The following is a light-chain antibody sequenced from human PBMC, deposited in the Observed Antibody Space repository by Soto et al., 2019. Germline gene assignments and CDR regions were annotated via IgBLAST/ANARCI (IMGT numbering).Light chain of an antibody. CDR1: SIDVGAYNY. CDR3: TSYTSNTTWV. Sequence: QSALTQFASVSGSPGQSITISCTGTSIDVGAYNYVSWYQQHPDKAPKLLIYEVGNRPSGVSFRFSGSKSGNTASLTISGLQAEDEADYYCTSYTSNTTWVFGGGTKLTVL. CDR2: EVG. J-gene: IGLJ3*02. V-gene: IGLV2-14*01.